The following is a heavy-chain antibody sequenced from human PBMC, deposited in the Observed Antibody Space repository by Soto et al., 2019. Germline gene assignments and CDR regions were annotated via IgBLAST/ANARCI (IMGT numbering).Heavy chain of an antibody. V-gene: IGHV1-18*01. D-gene: IGHD3-22*01. CDR1: GYTFTSYG. CDR3: ARAPPTFYYYDSSGYPDLGWFDP. J-gene: IGHJ5*02. CDR2: ISAYNGNT. Sequence: GASVKVSCKASGYTFTSYGISWVRQAPGQGLEWMGWISAYNGNTNYAQKLQGRVTMTTDTSTSTAYMELRSLRSDDTAVYYCARAPPTFYYYDSSGYPDLGWFDPWGQGTLVTVSS.